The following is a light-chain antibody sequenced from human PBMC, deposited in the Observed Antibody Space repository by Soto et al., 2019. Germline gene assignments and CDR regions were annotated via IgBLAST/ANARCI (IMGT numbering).Light chain of an antibody. CDR2: EVS. V-gene: IGLV2-8*01. CDR1: SSDVGGHNY. CDR3: SSTAGNNNLV. J-gene: IGLJ3*02. Sequence: QSALTQSPSASGSPGQSVTISCTGTSSDVGGHNYVSWYQHHPGKASKLIIYEVSQPPSGVPDRFSGSTSANTASLTVSCLQSEDEAVYYCSSTAGNNNLVFGGGTKLTVL.